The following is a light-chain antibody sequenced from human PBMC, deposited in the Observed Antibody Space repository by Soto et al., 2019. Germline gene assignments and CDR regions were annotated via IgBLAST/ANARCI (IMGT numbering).Light chain of an antibody. J-gene: IGLJ3*02. CDR1: SSDVGYNNY. CDR3: CSYAGSWV. V-gene: IGLV2-11*01. Sequence: QSVLTQPRSVSGSPGQSGTISCTGTSSDVGYNNYVSWYQHHPGKAPKLMIYDVTKRPSGVPDRFSRSNSGNPASLTISGLQAEDEADYYCCSYAGSWVLGGGTQVPVL. CDR2: DVT.